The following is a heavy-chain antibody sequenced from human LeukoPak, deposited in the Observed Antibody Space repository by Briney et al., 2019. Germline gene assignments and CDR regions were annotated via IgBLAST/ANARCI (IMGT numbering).Heavy chain of an antibody. V-gene: IGHV1-3*03. D-gene: IGHD3-22*01. J-gene: IGHJ4*02. CDR3: ARDLGSNFYYALDY. CDR2: INAGNGNT. CDR1: GYTFSSYV. Sequence: ASVKVSCKGSGYTFSSYVMHWVRQAPGQRLEWMGWINAGNGNTKYSQEFQGRVTITRDISARTAYMELSSLRSEDMAVYYCARDLGSNFYYALDYWGQGTLVTVSS.